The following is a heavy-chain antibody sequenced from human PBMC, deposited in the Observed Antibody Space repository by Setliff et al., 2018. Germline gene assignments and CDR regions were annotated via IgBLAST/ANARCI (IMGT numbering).Heavy chain of an antibody. J-gene: IGHJ5*02. CDR2: IHYSGST. D-gene: IGHD3-10*01. V-gene: IGHV4-39*01. CDR1: GAAISTYY. Sequence: SETLSLTCAVSGAAISTYYWGWIRQPPGKGLEWIGSIHYSGSTYYNPSLKSRVTIFVDTSKNQFSLKLSSVTAADTAVYYCARLSHAYYYGSGSYFGFDPWGQGTLVTVSS. CDR3: ARLSHAYYYGSGSYFGFDP.